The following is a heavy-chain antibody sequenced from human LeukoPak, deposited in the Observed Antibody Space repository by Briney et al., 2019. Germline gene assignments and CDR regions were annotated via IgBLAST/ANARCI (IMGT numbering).Heavy chain of an antibody. CDR2: INPSGGYT. D-gene: IGHD5-12*01. CDR3: ARAWGYNAFDM. V-gene: IGHV1-46*01. CDR1: GYIFTRYW. J-gene: IGHJ3*02. Sequence: ASVKVSCKASGYIFTRYWMHWVRQAPGQGLEWMGIINPSGGYTTYAQKFQGRVTMTRDTSTSTVYMELSSLRSEDTAVYYCARAWGYNAFDMWGPGTLVTVSS.